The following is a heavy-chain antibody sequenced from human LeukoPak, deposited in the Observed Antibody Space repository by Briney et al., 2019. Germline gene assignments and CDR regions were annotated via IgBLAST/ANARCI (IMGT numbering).Heavy chain of an antibody. CDR3: AKDRGSYYFDY. CDR2: IWYDGSNK. V-gene: IGHV3-33*06. D-gene: IGHD1-26*01. CDR1: GFTFSSYG. Sequence: GRSLRLSCAASGFTFSSYGMHWVRQAPGKGLEWVAVIWYDGSNKYYADSVKGRFTISRDNSKNTLYLQMNSLRAEDTAVYYCAKDRGSYYFDYWGQGTLVTVSS. J-gene: IGHJ4*02.